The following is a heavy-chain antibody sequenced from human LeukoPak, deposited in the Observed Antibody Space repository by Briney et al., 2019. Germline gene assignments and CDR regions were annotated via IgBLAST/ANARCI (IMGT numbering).Heavy chain of an antibody. Sequence: PGGSLRLSCAASGFSFSTYAMSWVRQAPGKGLEWVSAISATGGSTYYADSVKGRFTISRDNSKNTLYLQINTLRAEDTAVYYCANRPLGYWGQGTLVTVSS. CDR3: ANRPLGY. CDR2: ISATGGST. J-gene: IGHJ4*02. CDR1: GFSFSTYA. V-gene: IGHV3-23*01.